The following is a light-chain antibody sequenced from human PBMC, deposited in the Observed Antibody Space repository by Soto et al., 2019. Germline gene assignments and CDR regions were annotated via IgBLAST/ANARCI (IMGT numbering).Light chain of an antibody. CDR2: GNN. CDR1: SSNIGAGYD. Sequence: QPVLTQPPSASGAPGQRVTISCTGSSSNIGAGYDVHWYQQLQGTAPKLLIYGNNNRPSGVPDRFSGSQSGTSASLAVTGLQAEDEDDDYCQSYATVLGVLYVFGTGTKLTVL. V-gene: IGLV1-40*01. CDR3: QSYATVLGVLYV. J-gene: IGLJ1*01.